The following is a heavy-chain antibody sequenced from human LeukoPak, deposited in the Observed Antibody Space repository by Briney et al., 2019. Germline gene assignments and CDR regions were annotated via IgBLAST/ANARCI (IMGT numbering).Heavy chain of an antibody. CDR3: ARSRVTMVRGSPNWNFDY. CDR2: IYSSGST. V-gene: IGHV4-59*01. Sequence: SEALSLTCTVSGGSINTYYWSWIRQPPGKGLEWIGYIYSSGSTNYNPSLKSRVIILVDTSKNQFSLKLSSVTAADTAVYYCARSRVTMVRGSPNWNFDYWGQGILVTVSS. CDR1: GGSINTYY. D-gene: IGHD3-10*01. J-gene: IGHJ4*02.